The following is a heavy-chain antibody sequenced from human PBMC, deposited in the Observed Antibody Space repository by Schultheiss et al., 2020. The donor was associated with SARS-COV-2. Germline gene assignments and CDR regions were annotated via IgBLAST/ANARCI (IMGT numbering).Heavy chain of an antibody. CDR3: ARFKAGYYFDY. CDR1: GGSFSGYY. J-gene: IGHJ4*02. CDR2: INHSGST. Sequence: SETLSLTCAVYGGSFSGYYWSWIRQPPGKGLEWIGEINHSGSTNYNPSLKSRVTISVDTSKNQFSLKLSSVTAADTAVYYCARFKAGYYFDYWGQGTLVNVSS. V-gene: IGHV4-34*01. D-gene: IGHD1-14*01.